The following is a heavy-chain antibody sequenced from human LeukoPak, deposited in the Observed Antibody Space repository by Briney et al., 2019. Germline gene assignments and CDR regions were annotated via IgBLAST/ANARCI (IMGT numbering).Heavy chain of an antibody. J-gene: IGHJ3*02. V-gene: IGHV1-2*02. CDR3: ARRHWNYDSSGYTDAFDI. CDR1: GYTFTGYY. D-gene: IGHD3-22*01. Sequence: ASVKVSCKASGYTFTGYYMHWVRQAPGQGLEWMGWINPNSGGTNYAQKFQGRVTMTRDTSISTAYMELSRLRSDDTAVYYCARRHWNYDSSGYTDAFDICGQGTMVTVSS. CDR2: INPNSGGT.